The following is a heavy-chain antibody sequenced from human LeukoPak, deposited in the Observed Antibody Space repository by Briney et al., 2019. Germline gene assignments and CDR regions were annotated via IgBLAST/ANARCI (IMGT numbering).Heavy chain of an antibody. V-gene: IGHV4-31*03. Sequence: SETLSLTCTVSGGSISSGGYYWSWIRQHPGKGLEWIGYIYYSGSTYYNPSLKSRVTISVDTSKNQFSLKLSSVTAADTAVYYCARSAVQGVIRAIWFDPWGQGTLVTVS. CDR1: GGSISSGGYY. CDR3: ARSAVQGVIRAIWFDP. D-gene: IGHD3-10*01. CDR2: IYYSGST. J-gene: IGHJ5*02.